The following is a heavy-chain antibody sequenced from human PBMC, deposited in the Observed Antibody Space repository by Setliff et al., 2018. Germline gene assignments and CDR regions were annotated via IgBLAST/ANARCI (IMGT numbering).Heavy chain of an antibody. J-gene: IGHJ4*02. CDR3: FGAGTCSY. CDR1: GFTYKNDW. V-gene: IGHV3-7*01. CDR2: INPDGSEK. Sequence: GGSLRLSCGASGFTYKNDWVSWVRQAPGKGLEWLASINPDGSEKYVDSVKGRFTISRDNARNSLSLQMNSLRTEDTAVYYCFGAGTCSYWGQGTLVTVSS. D-gene: IGHD3-10*01.